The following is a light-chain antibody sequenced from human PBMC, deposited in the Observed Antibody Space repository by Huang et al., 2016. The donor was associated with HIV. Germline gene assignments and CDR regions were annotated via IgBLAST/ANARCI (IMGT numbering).Light chain of an antibody. CDR2: TAS. CDR3: QQYSNWPRRT. Sequence: EIVVTQSPATLSLSPGERATLSCRASQSVGTSLAWYQQKPGQAPRLLIYTASSRRPGVPARFSGSGSGTEFTLTISSLQSEDFAVYFCQQYSNWPRRTFGQGTKV. V-gene: IGKV3-15*01. CDR1: QSVGTS. J-gene: IGKJ1*01.